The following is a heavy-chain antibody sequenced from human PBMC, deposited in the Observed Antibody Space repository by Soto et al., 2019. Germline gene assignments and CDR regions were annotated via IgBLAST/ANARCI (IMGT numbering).Heavy chain of an antibody. V-gene: IGHV3-53*01. CDR3: AREGTSYNWNDY. CDR2: IYSGGST. CDR1: GFTVSSNY. D-gene: IGHD1-20*01. Sequence: GGSLRLSCAASGFTVSSNYMSWVRQAPGKGLEWVSVIYSGGSTYYADSVKGRFTISRDNSKNTLYLQMNSLRAEDTAVYYCAREGTSYNWNDYWGQGTLVTVSS. J-gene: IGHJ4*02.